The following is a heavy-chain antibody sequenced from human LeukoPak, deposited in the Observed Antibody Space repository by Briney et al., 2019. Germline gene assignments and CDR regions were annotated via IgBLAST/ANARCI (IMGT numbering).Heavy chain of an antibody. D-gene: IGHD5-24*01. J-gene: IGHJ2*01. Sequence: ASVKVSCKASGYTFTSYDINWVRQATGQGLEWMGWMNPNSGNTGYAQKFQGRVTMTRNTSISTAYMELSSLRSEDTAVYYCAVHPDGYNPYWYFDLWGRGTLVTVSS. CDR3: AVHPDGYNPYWYFDL. V-gene: IGHV1-8*01. CDR2: MNPNSGNT. CDR1: GYTFTSYD.